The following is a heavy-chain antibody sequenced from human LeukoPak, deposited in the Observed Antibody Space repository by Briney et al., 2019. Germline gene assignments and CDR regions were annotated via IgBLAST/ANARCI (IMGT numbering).Heavy chain of an antibody. D-gene: IGHD2-2*01. Sequence: ASVEVSCQASGYNFPCYYMTWVRPAPGQGLEWMGWINPNSGGTNYSQKFQGRVTMTRDTSISTAYMELSRLRSDDTAVYYCARDLVGIVVVPAEYYYYYMDVWGKGTAGTVSS. V-gene: IGHV1-2*02. CDR2: INPNSGGT. CDR3: ARDLVGIVVVPAEYYYYYMDV. J-gene: IGHJ6*03. CDR1: GYNFPCYY.